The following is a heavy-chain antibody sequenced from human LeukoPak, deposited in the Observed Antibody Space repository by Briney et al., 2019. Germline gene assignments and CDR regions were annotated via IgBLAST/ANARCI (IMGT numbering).Heavy chain of an antibody. J-gene: IGHJ6*03. CDR2: ISYDGSNK. D-gene: IGHD2-15*01. CDR1: GFTFSSYA. V-gene: IGHV3-30*04. Sequence: AGRSLRLSCAASGFTFSSYAMHWVRQAPGKGLEWVAVISYDGSNKYYADSVKGRFTISRDNSKNTLYLQMNSLRAEDTAVYYCANDCSGGSCYPGLSGNYYYYYMDVWGKGTTVTVSS. CDR3: ANDCSGGSCYPGLSGNYYYYYMDV.